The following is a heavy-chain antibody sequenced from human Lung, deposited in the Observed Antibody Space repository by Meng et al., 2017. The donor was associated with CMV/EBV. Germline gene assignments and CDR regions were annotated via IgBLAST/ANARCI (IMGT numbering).Heavy chain of an antibody. J-gene: IGHJ4*02. V-gene: IGHV3-21*01. CDR2: ISSSSSYI. D-gene: IGHD6-13*01. CDR1: GWTFSSYS. Sequence: GGSXKIPCPSSGWTFSSYSMNWVRQAPGKGLEWVSSISSSSSYIYYADSVKCRFTISRDNAKNSLYLQMNSLRAEDTAVYYCARGSSSSWYEGSYYFDYWXQGTXVTVSS. CDR3: ARGSSSSWYEGSYYFDY.